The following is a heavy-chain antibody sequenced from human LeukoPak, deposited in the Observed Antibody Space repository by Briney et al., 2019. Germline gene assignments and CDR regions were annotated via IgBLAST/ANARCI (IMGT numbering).Heavy chain of an antibody. CDR2: ISGSGGST. V-gene: IGHV3-23*01. CDR3: AKGRTYDQSPTEDY. D-gene: IGHD3-3*01. J-gene: IGHJ4*02. Sequence: GGSLRLSCAASGFTFSSYAMSWVRQAPGKGLEWVSAISGSGGSTYYADSVKGRFTISRDNSKNTLYLQMNSLRAEDTAVYYCAKGRTYDQSPTEDYWGQGTLVTVSS. CDR1: GFTFSSYA.